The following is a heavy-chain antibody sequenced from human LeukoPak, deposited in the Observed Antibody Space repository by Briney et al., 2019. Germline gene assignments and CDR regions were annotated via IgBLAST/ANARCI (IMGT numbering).Heavy chain of an antibody. CDR3: ATDGPYYYDSSGRDFDY. CDR2: ISAYNGNT. Sequence: ASVKVSCKASGYTFTGYGISWVRQAPGQGLEWMGWISAYNGNTNYAQKLQGRVTMTTDTSTSTAYMELRSLRSDDTAVYYCATDGPYYYDSSGRDFDYWGQGTLVTVSS. D-gene: IGHD3-22*01. V-gene: IGHV1-18*01. J-gene: IGHJ4*02. CDR1: GYTFTGYG.